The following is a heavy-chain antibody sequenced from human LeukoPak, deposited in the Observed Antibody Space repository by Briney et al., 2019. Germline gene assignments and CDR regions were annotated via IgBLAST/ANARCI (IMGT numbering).Heavy chain of an antibody. CDR3: AKDTDTMILPEGAFDI. Sequence: GRSLRPSCAASGFTFSSYGMHWVRQAPGKGLEWVAVISYDGSNKYYADSVKGRFTISRDNSKNTLYLQMNSLRAEDTAVYYCAKDTDTMILPEGAFDIWGQGTMVTVSS. CDR1: GFTFSSYG. J-gene: IGHJ3*02. V-gene: IGHV3-30*18. CDR2: ISYDGSNK. D-gene: IGHD3-22*01.